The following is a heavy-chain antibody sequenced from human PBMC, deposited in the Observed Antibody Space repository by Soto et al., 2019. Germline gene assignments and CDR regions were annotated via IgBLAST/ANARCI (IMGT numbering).Heavy chain of an antibody. V-gene: IGHV3-33*01. CDR3: ARDLRYDFWSGYGENYYGMDV. CDR2: IWYDGSNK. J-gene: IGHJ6*02. Sequence: GGSLRLSCAASGFTFSSYGMHWVRQAPGKGLEWVAVIWYDGSNKYYADSVKGRFTISRDNSKNTLYLQMNSLRAEDTAVYYCARDLRYDFWSGYGENYYGMDVWGQGTTVTVSS. D-gene: IGHD3-3*01. CDR1: GFTFSSYG.